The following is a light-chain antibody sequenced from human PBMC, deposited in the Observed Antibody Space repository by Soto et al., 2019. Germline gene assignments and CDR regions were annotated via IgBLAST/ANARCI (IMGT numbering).Light chain of an antibody. Sequence: DIRMTQYPSSLFASVGDRVTITCRASQSISSYFNWYQQKPGKAPKLLIYAASSLQSGVPSRFSGSGSGTDFTLTISSLQPEDFATYYCQQSYITPQTFGPGTKVDI. J-gene: IGKJ3*01. CDR2: AAS. CDR1: QSISSY. CDR3: QQSYITPQT. V-gene: IGKV1-39*01.